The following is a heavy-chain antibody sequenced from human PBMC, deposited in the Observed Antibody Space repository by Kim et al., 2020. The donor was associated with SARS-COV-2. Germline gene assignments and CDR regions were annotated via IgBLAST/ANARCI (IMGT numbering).Heavy chain of an antibody. Sequence: SETLSLTCTVSGGSISSYYWSWIRQPPGKGLEWIGYIYYSGSTNYNPSLKGRVTISVDTSKNQFSLNLSSVTAADTAVYYCARSYWLGGFDYWGQGTLVT. CDR1: GGSISSYY. CDR2: IYYSGST. J-gene: IGHJ4*02. V-gene: IGHV4-59*13. CDR3: ARSYWLGGFDY. D-gene: IGHD5-12*01.